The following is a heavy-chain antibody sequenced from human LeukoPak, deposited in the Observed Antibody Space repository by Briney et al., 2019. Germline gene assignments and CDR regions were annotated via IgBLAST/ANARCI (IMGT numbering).Heavy chain of an antibody. J-gene: IGHJ6*03. CDR3: ARHYYTYSTSSVVYYYYMDV. V-gene: IGHV4-34*01. Sequence: KPSETLSLTCAVYGESFSSYYWSWVRQPPGKGLEWIGEINQSGSADHNPSLKSRVSLSVDTSKNQFSLKLTSVTAADTAVYYCARHYYTYSTSSVVYYYYMDVWGKGTTVTVSS. CDR1: GESFSSYY. D-gene: IGHD6-6*01. CDR2: INQSGSA.